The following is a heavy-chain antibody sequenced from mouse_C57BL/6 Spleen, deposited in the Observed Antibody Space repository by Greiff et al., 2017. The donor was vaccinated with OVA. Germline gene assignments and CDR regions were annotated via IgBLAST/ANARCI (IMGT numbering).Heavy chain of an antibody. V-gene: IGHV1-50*01. J-gene: IGHJ4*01. D-gene: IGHD2-14*01. CDR3: ARKRVRRMDY. Sequence: QVQLQQPGAELVKPGASVKLSCKASGFTFTSYWMQWVKQRPGQGLEWIGEIDPSDSYTNYNQKFKGKATLTVDTSSSTAYMQRSSLTSEDTAVYYCARKRVRRMDYWGQGTSVTVSS. CDR1: GFTFTSYW. CDR2: IDPSDSYT.